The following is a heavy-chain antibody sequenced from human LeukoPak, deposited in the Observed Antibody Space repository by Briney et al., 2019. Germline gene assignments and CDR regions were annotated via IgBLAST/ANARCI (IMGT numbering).Heavy chain of an antibody. D-gene: IGHD3-22*01. V-gene: IGHV1-8*01. J-gene: IGHJ4*02. CDR3: ARGRKSSAWEYYFDY. CDR1: GYTFTSYD. CDR2: MNPNSGNT. Sequence: AASVKVSCEASGYTFTSYDINWVRQATGQGLEWMGWMNPNSGNTGYVQKFQGRVTMTWNTAISTAYMALSSLRSEDTAVYYCARGRKSSAWEYYFDYWGQGALVTVSS.